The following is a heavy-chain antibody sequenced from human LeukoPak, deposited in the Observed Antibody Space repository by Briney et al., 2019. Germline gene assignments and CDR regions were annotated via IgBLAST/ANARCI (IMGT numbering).Heavy chain of an antibody. D-gene: IGHD3-10*01. CDR3: TRSDLTYGPFDY. Sequence: PGRSLRLSCVASGFTLSTYGMHWVRQAPGRGLEWVAAMWYDGTNRDYADSVEGRFTISRDISKHTLYLQMNSLRPEDTAVYYCTRSDLTYGPFDYWGQGALVTVSS. J-gene: IGHJ4*02. CDR1: GFTLSTYG. V-gene: IGHV3-33*01. CDR2: MWYDGTNR.